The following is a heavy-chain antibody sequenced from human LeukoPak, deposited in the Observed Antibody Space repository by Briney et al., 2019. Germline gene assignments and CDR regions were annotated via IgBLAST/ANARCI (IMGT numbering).Heavy chain of an antibody. CDR1: GFTFTNYG. CDR3: ARDLSPVVRASPMGY. Sequence: RGSLRLSCAASGFTFTNYGMHWVRQAPGKGLVWVALITYDGYYKYYSDSVKGRFTISSDTSKNTLYLQMNSLRAEDTAVYYCARDLSPVVRASPMGYWGQGTPVTVSS. V-gene: IGHV3-30*03. J-gene: IGHJ4*02. CDR2: ITYDGYYK. D-gene: IGHD3-10*01.